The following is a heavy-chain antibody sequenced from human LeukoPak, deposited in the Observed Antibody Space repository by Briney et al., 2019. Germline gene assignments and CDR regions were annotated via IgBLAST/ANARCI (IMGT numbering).Heavy chain of an antibody. D-gene: IGHD4-17*01. Sequence: ASVKVSCKASGYTFTGYYMHWVRQAPGQGLEWMGRINPNSGGTNYAQKFQGRVTMTRDTSISTAYMELSRLRSDDTAVYYCARAPRPTVTSFDYWGQGTLVTVSS. CDR1: GYTFTGYY. CDR2: INPNSGGT. V-gene: IGHV1-2*06. J-gene: IGHJ4*02. CDR3: ARAPRPTVTSFDY.